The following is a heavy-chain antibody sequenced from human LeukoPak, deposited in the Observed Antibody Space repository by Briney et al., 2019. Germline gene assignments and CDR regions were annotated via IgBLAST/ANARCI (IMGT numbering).Heavy chain of an antibody. D-gene: IGHD5-18*01. Sequence: GGSLSLSCAASGFTFSSYCMHWVRQPPGKGLEWVAFIRHDGSDEYYADSVKGRFSISRDNSKNTLSLQMNSLRAEDTVVYYYAKVHIQLWLTGFDSWGQGTLVTVSS. V-gene: IGHV3-30*02. CDR3: AKVHIQLWLTGFDS. J-gene: IGHJ4*02. CDR2: IRHDGSDE. CDR1: GFTFSSYC.